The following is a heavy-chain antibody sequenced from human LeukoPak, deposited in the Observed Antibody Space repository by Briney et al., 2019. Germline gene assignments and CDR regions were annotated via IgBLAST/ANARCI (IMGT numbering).Heavy chain of an antibody. J-gene: IGHJ4*02. CDR3: ARNYYDSSAYYYFDH. D-gene: IGHD3-22*01. V-gene: IGHV3-66*01. CDR1: GFTVSSSY. Sequence: GGSLRLSCAASGFTVSSSYMNWVRQAPGKGLEWVSFIYSGGGTYYADSVKGRFTISRDNSKNTLYLQMNSLRAEDTAVYYCARNYYDSSAYYYFDHWGQGTLVTVSS. CDR2: IYSGGGT.